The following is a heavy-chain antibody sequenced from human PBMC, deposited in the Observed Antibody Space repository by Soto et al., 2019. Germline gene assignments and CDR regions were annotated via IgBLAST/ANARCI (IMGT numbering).Heavy chain of an antibody. V-gene: IGHV1-8*01. CDR1: GYNFTSDD. CDR3: ERVGTIRWSMDV. Sequence: QVQLVQSGADVKKPGASVKVSCKACGYNFTSDDINMVRQATGQGLEWVGWVHPNSGNTGYAQQFQGRVTMTRNTYMSTAYMEPSSLRSEDTAVYYCERVGTIRWSMDVWGQWTSVTFSS. CDR2: VHPNSGNT. J-gene: IGHJ6*02. D-gene: IGHD5-12*01.